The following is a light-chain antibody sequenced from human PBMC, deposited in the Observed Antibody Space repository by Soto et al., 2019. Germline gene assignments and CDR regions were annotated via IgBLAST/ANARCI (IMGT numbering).Light chain of an antibody. CDR2: EVS. CDR1: SGDVGGYYY. Sequence: QSALTQPASVSGSPGQSITISCTGTSGDVGGYYYVSWYQQLPGKAPKLMISEVSNRPSGVSNRFSGSKSGNTASLTISGLQAEDEADYYCGAWDRGLSVYVFGSGTKVTVL. CDR3: GAWDRGLSVYV. J-gene: IGLJ1*01. V-gene: IGLV2-14*01.